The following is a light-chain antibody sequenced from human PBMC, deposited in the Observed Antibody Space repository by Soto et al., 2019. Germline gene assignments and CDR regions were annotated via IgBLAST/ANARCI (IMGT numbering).Light chain of an antibody. CDR2: DAS. CDR3: QQYSNLIT. CDR1: QDVSNY. Sequence: IHTTHAPSSLSASLGDIVTITCQASQDVSNYLNWYQQKLGKAPKLLIYDASNLETGVPSRFSGSGSGTYFSFTISSLQPEDFATYYCQQYSNLITFGQGTRLEIK. V-gene: IGKV1-33*01. J-gene: IGKJ5*01.